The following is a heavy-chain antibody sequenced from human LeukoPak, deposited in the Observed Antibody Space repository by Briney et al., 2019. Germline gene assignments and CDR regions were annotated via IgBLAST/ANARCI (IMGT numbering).Heavy chain of an antibody. J-gene: IGHJ4*02. V-gene: IGHV3-23*01. CDR3: AKDQNYDILTGYYPPHLVY. D-gene: IGHD3-9*01. CDR2: ISGSGGST. CDR1: GFTFSSYA. Sequence: GGSLRLSCAASGFTFSSYAMSWVRQAPGKGLEWVSAISGSGGSTYYADSVKGRFTISRDNSKNTLYLQMNSLRAEDTAVYYCAKDQNYDILTGYYPPHLVYWGQGTLVTVSS.